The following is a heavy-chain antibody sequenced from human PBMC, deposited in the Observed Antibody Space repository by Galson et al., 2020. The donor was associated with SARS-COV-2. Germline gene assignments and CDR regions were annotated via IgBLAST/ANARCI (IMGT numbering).Heavy chain of an antibody. CDR3: ARDPAPAYYYDSSGYFEYYFDY. CDR2: IWYDGSNT. Sequence: GGSLSLSCAASGFTFSSYGMHWVRQAPGKGLEWVAVIWYDGSNTYYADSVKGRFTISRDNSKNTLYLQMNSLRAEDTAVYYCARDPAPAYYYDSSGYFEYYFDYWGQGTLVTVSS. D-gene: IGHD3-22*01. J-gene: IGHJ4*02. V-gene: IGHV3-33*01. CDR1: GFTFSSYG.